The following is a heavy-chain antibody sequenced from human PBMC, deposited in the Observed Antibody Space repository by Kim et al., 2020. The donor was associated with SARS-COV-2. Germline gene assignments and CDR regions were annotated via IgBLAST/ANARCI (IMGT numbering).Heavy chain of an antibody. V-gene: IGHV3-7*03. D-gene: IGHD3-16*01. CDR3: ANLGFRYDYYNYNMNV. CDR1: GFSFSSHW. Sequence: GGSLRLSCPASGFSFSSHWLNWVRQAPEKGLEWVANIKQEESEKYYVHSVKGRFTTSRDNAKKSLYPQMNSLRAEDTAVYYCANLGFRYDYYNYNMNVWGQGTTVTVSS. CDR2: IKQEESEK. J-gene: IGHJ6*02.